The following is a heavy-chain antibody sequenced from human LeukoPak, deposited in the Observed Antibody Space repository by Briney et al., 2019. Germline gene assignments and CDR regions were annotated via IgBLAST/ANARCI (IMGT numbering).Heavy chain of an antibody. V-gene: IGHV4-59*08. CDR3: ARGLMTTVEVVFDY. CDR2: IYYSGST. J-gene: IGHJ4*02. Sequence: SETLSLTCTVSGGSMSSYYWSWIRQPPGKGLEWIAYIYYSGSTRYNPSLKSRVTISVDTSKNQFSLKLSSATAADTAVYYCARGLMTTVEVVFDYWGQGTLVTVSS. D-gene: IGHD4-11*01. CDR1: GGSMSSYY.